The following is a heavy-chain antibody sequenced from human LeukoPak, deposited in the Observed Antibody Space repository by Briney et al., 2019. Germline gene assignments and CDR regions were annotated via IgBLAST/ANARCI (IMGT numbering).Heavy chain of an antibody. J-gene: IGHJ4*02. CDR1: GFTLSSYA. V-gene: IGHV3-23*01. CDR2: ISGRAATT. CDR3: ARDISTRELGGYNY. Sequence: GGSLRLSCAASGFASGFTLSSYAMSWVRQAPGKGLEWVASISGRAATTYYADSVKGRFTISRDNAKNTVYLQMNSLRAEDTAVYYCARDISTRELGGYNYWGQGTLVTVSS. D-gene: IGHD3-16*01.